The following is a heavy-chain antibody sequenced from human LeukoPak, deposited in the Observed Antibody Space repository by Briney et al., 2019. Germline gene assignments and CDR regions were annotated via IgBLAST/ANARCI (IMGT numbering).Heavy chain of an antibody. D-gene: IGHD6-13*01. J-gene: IGHJ4*02. V-gene: IGHV4-39*07. CDR2: IYYSGST. CDR3: ARDRWYSSSWYDY. CDR1: GGSISSSSYY. Sequence: SETLSLACTVSGGSISSSSYYWGWIRQPPGKGLEWIGSIYYSGSTYYNPSLKSRVTISVDTSKNQFSLKLSSVTAADTAVYYCARDRWYSSSWYDYWGQGTLVTVSS.